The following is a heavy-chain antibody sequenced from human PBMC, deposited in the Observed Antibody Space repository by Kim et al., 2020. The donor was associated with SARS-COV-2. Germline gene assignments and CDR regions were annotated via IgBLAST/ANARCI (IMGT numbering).Heavy chain of an antibody. CDR3: TTDPGDA. CDR1: GVSFNNAW. CDR2: IISEAAGGTT. J-gene: IGHJ3*01. V-gene: IGHV3-15*01. Sequence: GGSLRLSCVASGVSFNNAWMSWVRQAPGKGLEWVGRIISEAAGGTTAYAAPVRGRFTISRDDSEKTAYLEMDSLKIEDTAVYYCTTDPGDA.